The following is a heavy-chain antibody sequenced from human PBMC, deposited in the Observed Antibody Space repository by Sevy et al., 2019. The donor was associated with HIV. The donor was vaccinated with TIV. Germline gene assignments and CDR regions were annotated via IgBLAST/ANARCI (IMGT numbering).Heavy chain of an antibody. D-gene: IGHD2-2*01. J-gene: IGHJ4*02. CDR2: TYYRSKCYN. Sequence: SQTLSLTCAISGDSVSSNSAAWNWIRQSPSRGLEWLGRTYYRSKCYNDYAVAVKSRITINPDTSKDQFSLQLNSVTPEDTAVYYCARGCSSTSCYVVAAFDYWGQGTLVTVSS. V-gene: IGHV6-1*01. CDR3: ARGCSSTSCYVVAAFDY. CDR1: GDSVSSNSAA.